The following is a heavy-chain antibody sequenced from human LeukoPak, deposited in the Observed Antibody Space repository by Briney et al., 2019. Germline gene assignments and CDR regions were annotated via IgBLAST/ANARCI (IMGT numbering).Heavy chain of an antibody. V-gene: IGHV1-8*01. CDR2: MNPNSGNT. CDR1: GYAFTSYD. Sequence: ASVKVSCKASGYAFTSYDINWVRQTTGQGLEWMGWMNPNSGNTGYAQKFQGRVTMTRNTSISTAYMELSSLRSEDTAVYYCAKSTGPYGDYPSAYWGQGTLVTVSS. CDR3: AKSTGPYGDYPSAY. J-gene: IGHJ4*02. D-gene: IGHD4-17*01.